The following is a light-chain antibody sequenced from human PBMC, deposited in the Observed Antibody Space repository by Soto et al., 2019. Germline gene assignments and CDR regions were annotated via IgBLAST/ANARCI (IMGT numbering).Light chain of an antibody. V-gene: IGLV2-14*01. J-gene: IGLJ1*01. Sequence: QSVLTQPASVSGSPGQSMTISCTGTSSDVGGYNYVSWYQQHPGKAPKVMIYDVSNRPSGVSNRFSGSKSGNTASLTISGLQAEDEADYFCSSYTSSSTRVFGTGTKLTVL. CDR1: SSDVGGYNY. CDR3: SSYTSSSTRV. CDR2: DVS.